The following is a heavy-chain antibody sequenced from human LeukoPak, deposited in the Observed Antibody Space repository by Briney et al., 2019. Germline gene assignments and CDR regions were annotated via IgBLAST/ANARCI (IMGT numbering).Heavy chain of an antibody. J-gene: IGHJ4*02. CDR1: GFTFRNYV. V-gene: IGHV3-30-3*01. D-gene: IGHD3-16*01. CDR2: TSSDLNVK. Sequence: GGSLRLSCAASGFTFRNYVIHWVRQAPGKGLEWVAVTSSDLNVKLYADSVKGRFTISRDNAKNSLYLQMNSLRAEDTAVYYCARDRGGYFDYWGQGTLVTVSS. CDR3: ARDRGGYFDY.